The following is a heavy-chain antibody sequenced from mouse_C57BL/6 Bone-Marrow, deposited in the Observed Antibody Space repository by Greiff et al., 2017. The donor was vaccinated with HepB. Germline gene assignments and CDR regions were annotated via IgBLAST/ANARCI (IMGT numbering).Heavy chain of an antibody. CDR1: GFTFSSYG. J-gene: IGHJ3*01. Sequence: EVQGVESGGDLVKPGGSLKLSCAASGFTFSSYGMSWVRQTPDKRLEWVATISSGGSYTYYPDSVKGRFTISRDNAKNTLYLQMSSLKSEDTAMYYCASPPSGCYGHWGFAYWGQGTLVTVSA. CDR2: ISSGGSYT. D-gene: IGHD2-1*01. CDR3: ASPPSGCYGHWGFAY. V-gene: IGHV5-6*01.